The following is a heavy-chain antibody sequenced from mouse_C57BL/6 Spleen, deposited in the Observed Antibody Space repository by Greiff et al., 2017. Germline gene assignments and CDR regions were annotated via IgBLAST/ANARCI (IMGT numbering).Heavy chain of an antibody. V-gene: IGHV1-53*01. CDR2: INPSNGGT. CDR3: ARDSSGHWYFDV. J-gene: IGHJ1*03. CDR1: GYTFTSYW. D-gene: IGHD3-2*02. Sequence: QVQLQQSGTELVKPGASVKLSCKASGYTFTSYWMHWVKQRPGQGLEWIGNINPSNGGTNYNEKFKSKATLTVDKSSSTAYLQLSSLTSEDSAVYYCARDSSGHWYFDVWGTGTTVTVSS.